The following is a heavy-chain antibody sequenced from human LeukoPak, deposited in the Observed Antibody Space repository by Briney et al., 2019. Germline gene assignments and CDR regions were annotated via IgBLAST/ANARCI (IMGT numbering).Heavy chain of an antibody. J-gene: IGHJ5*02. Sequence: SETLSLTCTVSGGSISSYYWNWIRQSPGKGLEWIGYIYYSGTTKYNPSLTSRVTISVDTSKNQFSLKLNSVTAADTAVYYCARHLRRGYSYGNNWFDPWGQGTLVTVSS. CDR2: IYYSGTT. D-gene: IGHD5-18*01. CDR1: GGSISSYY. V-gene: IGHV4-59*08. CDR3: ARHLRRGYSYGNNWFDP.